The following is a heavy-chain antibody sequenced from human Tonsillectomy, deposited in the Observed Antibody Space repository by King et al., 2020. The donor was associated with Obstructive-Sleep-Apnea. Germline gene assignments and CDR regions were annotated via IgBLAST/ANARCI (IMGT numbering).Heavy chain of an antibody. CDR2: IYYSGST. CDR3: ARGYYGSGRPFDY. CDR1: GGSISSGGYY. J-gene: IGHJ4*02. V-gene: IGHV4-31*03. D-gene: IGHD3-10*01. Sequence: VQLQESGPGLVKPSQTLSLTCTVSGGSISSGGYYWSWIRQHPGKGLEWIGYIYYSGSTYYNPSLKSRVTISVETSKNQFSLKLSSVTAADTAVYYCARGYYGSGRPFDYWGQGTLVTVSS.